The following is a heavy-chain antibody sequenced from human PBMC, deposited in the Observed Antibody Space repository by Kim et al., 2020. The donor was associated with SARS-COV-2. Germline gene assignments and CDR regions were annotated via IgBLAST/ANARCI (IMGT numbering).Heavy chain of an antibody. CDR3: ARENYGSGSYYNF. V-gene: IGHV3-21*01. J-gene: IGHJ4*02. CDR1: GFTFSSYS. Sequence: GGSLRLSCAASGFTFSSYSMNWVRQAPGKGLEWVSSISSSSSYIYYADSVKGRFTISRDNAKNSLYLQMNSLRAEDTAVYYCARENYGSGSYYNFWGQGTLVTVSS. CDR2: ISSSSSYI. D-gene: IGHD3-10*01.